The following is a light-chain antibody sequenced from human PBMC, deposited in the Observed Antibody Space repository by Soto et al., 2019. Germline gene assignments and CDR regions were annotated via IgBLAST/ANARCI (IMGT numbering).Light chain of an antibody. CDR1: QSVSTN. V-gene: IGKV3-15*01. CDR3: EHHQNWSPIN. Sequence: EIVMTQSPATLSVSPGERATLSCRASQSVSTNLSWYQQKPGQSPSLLIYGASARATGIPARFRGTESGTEFTLTISSLHSEDFAVSHFEHHQNWSPINFEHGTRLEIK. CDR2: GAS. J-gene: IGKJ5*01.